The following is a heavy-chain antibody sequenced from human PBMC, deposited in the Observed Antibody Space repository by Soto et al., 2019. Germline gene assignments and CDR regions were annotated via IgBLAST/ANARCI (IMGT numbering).Heavy chain of an antibody. D-gene: IGHD2-21*02. V-gene: IGHV3-7*03. CDR1: GFIFSMYS. Sequence: PGGSLRLSCVVSGFIFSMYSMSWVRQTPGKGLEWVAKIPQDGVDGHYADAVKGRFTISRDNGKNSLYLQMNNLRAEDTAVYYCARDHLILPAHDFFYGSDVWGRGATVPSP. CDR3: ARDHLILPAHDFFYGSDV. J-gene: IGHJ6*02. CDR2: IPQDGVDG.